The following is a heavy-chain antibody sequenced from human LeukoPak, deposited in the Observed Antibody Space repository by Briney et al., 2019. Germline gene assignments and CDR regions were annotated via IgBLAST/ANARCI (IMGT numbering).Heavy chain of an antibody. J-gene: IGHJ3*02. CDR2: IASDGSHT. CDR3: ARERQDTILHSGAFDI. Sequence: GGSLRLSCAASGFTFSTYFMHWVRQAPGKGLEWVADIASDGSHTFYVEPVKGRFTISRDNSKNTLYLQMNSLRAEDTAVYFCARERQDTILHSGAFDIWGEGTMVSVSS. D-gene: IGHD2-21*01. CDR1: GFTFSTYF. V-gene: IGHV3-30-3*01.